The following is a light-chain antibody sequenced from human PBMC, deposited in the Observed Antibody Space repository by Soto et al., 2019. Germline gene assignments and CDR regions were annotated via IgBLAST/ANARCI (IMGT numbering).Light chain of an antibody. CDR1: SSDVGGYNY. CDR3: CSYAGSSTSLYV. V-gene: IGLV2-14*01. Sequence: SALTQPASVSGSPGQSITISCTGTSSDVGGYNYVSWYQQHPGKAPKLMIYDVSNRPSGVSNRFSGSKSGNTASLTISGLQAEDEADYYCCSYAGSSTSLYVFGTGTKVTVL. J-gene: IGLJ1*01. CDR2: DVS.